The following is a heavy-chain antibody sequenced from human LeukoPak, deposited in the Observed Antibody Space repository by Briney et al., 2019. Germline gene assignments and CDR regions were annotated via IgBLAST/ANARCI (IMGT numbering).Heavy chain of an antibody. D-gene: IGHD3-22*01. J-gene: IGHJ2*01. CDR2: ISGSGGST. V-gene: IGHV3-23*01. CDR3: APEFFFDSSGPYSYFDL. Sequence: GGSLRLSCAASGFTFSTYAMNWVRQAPGKGLEWVSAISGSGGSTYYADSVKGRFTISRDNSKNTLYLEVNSLRAEDTAVYYCAPEFFFDSSGPYSYFDLWGRGTLVTVSS. CDR1: GFTFSTYA.